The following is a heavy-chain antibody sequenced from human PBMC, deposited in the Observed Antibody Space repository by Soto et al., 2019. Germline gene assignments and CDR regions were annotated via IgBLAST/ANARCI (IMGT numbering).Heavy chain of an antibody. D-gene: IGHD2-2*01. CDR1: GGSFSGYY. CDR3: ARGRRPQLLWRSIYYFDY. CDR2: INHSGST. V-gene: IGHV4-34*01. Sequence: QVQLQQWGAGLLKPSETLSLTCAVYGGSFSGYYWCWIRQPPGKGLEWVGEINHSGSTNYNPCHKSRLPISVDTSKHHFSLKLRSVTAADAAVYYRARGRRPQLLWRSIYYFDYWGQGTLVTVS. J-gene: IGHJ4*02.